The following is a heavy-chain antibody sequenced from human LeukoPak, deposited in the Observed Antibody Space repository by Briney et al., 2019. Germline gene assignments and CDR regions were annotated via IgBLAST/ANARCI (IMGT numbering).Heavy chain of an antibody. CDR3: AIQYYDFWSGSIY. CDR2: INCNGGST. Sequence: GGSLRLSCAASGFTFDDYGMSWVRQAPGKGLEWGSGINCNGGSTGYADSVKGRFTISRDNAKNSLYLQMNSLRAEDTALYYCAIQYYDFWSGSIYWGQGTLVTASS. V-gene: IGHV3-20*04. D-gene: IGHD3-3*01. CDR1: GFTFDDYG. J-gene: IGHJ4*02.